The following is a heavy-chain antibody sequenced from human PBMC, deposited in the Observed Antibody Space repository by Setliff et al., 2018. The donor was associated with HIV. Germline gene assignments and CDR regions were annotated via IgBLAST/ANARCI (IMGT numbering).Heavy chain of an antibody. J-gene: IGHJ4*02. Sequence: SETLSLTCIVSGGSISSSTDYWAWIRQPPGKGPDYIGSIYYSGSTYYNPSFKSRVTISVDTSKNWFSLRLHSVTAADTAVYYCARDPPGYGDSNDYWGQGTLVTVSS. CDR2: IYYSGST. CDR1: GGSISSSTDY. D-gene: IGHD4-17*01. CDR3: ARDPPGYGDSNDY. V-gene: IGHV4-39*07.